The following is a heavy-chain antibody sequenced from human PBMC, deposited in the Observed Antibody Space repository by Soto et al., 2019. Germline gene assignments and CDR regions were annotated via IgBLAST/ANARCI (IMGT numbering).Heavy chain of an antibody. CDR1: GYTFTSYG. CDR3: ARAGVIAATKNYYYYYGMDV. D-gene: IGHD3-10*01. CDR2: VSPNNGDT. V-gene: IGHV1-18*01. Sequence: ASVKVSCKASGYTFTSYGISWVRQAPGQGLEWMGWVSPNNGDTNYAQNFQGRVTMTTDTSTSTAYMDLSSLRSDDTAVYYCARAGVIAATKNYYYYYGMDVWGQGTTVTVSS. J-gene: IGHJ6*02.